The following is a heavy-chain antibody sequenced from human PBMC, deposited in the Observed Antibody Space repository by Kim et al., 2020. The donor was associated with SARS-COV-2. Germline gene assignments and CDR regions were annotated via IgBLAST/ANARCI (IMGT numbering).Heavy chain of an antibody. J-gene: IGHJ2*01. D-gene: IGHD6-13*01. CDR3: AKKGIPAGGQWYFDL. Sequence: GVSLRLSCAASGFTFSSFAMTWVRQAPGKGLEWVSILSDSGGDTFYADSVKGRFTISRDNSKNTLYLQMNSLRAEDTAVYYCAKKGIPAGGQWYFDLWGRGTLVTVSS. CDR2: LSDSGGDT. V-gene: IGHV3-23*01. CDR1: GFTFSSFA.